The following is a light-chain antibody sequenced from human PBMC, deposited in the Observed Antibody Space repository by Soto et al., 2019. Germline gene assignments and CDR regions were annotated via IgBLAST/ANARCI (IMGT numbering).Light chain of an antibody. CDR3: CSYTSSSTYEV. CDR2: DVS. Sequence: QSALTQPASVSGSPGQSITISCTGTSSDVGGYNYVSWYQQHPGKAPKLMIYDVSNRTSGVSNRFSGSKSGNTASLTISGLQAEDEADYYCCSYTSSSTYEVFGGGTKLTVL. CDR1: SSDVGGYNY. V-gene: IGLV2-14*01. J-gene: IGLJ2*01.